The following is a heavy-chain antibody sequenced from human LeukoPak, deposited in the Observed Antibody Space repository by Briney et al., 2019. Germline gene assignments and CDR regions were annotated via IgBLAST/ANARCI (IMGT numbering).Heavy chain of an antibody. CDR1: GGTFSSYA. CDR2: IIPIFGTA. Sequence: GASVKVSCKASGGTFSSYAISWVRQAPGQGLEWMGGIIPIFGTANYAQKFQGRVTITADKSTSTAYMELSSLRSEDTAVYYCARGIAADYYYYYYMDVWGKGTTVTVSS. V-gene: IGHV1-69*06. J-gene: IGHJ6*03. D-gene: IGHD6-13*01. CDR3: ARGIAADYYYYYYMDV.